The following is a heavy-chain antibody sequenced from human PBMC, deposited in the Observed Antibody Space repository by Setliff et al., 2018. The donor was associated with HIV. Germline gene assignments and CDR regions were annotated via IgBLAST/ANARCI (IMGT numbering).Heavy chain of an antibody. Sequence: SETLSLTCTVSGGSISSGTYFWSWIRQPAGKGLEWIGHIHTSGNANYNPSLNSRVTISVDTSKNHFSLKLSSVTAADTAVYYCARSLLPSITVAGTIGYWGQGSQVT. CDR2: IHTSGNA. D-gene: IGHD6-19*01. J-gene: IGHJ4*02. V-gene: IGHV4-61*09. CDR3: ARSLLPSITVAGTIGY. CDR1: GGSISSGTYF.